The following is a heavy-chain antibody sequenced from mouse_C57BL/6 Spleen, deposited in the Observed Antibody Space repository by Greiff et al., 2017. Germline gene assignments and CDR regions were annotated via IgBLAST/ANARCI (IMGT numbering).Heavy chain of an antibody. CDR2: IHPNSGST. J-gene: IGHJ2*01. V-gene: IGHV1-64*01. D-gene: IGHD2-3*01. CDR3: AISPDGYYFDY. CDR1: GYTFTSYW. Sequence: VQLQQPGAELVKPGASVKLSCKASGYTFTSYWMHWVKQRPGQGLEWIGMIHPNSGSTNYNEKFKSKATLTVDKSSSTAYMQLSSLTSEDSAVYYCAISPDGYYFDYWGQGTTLTVSS.